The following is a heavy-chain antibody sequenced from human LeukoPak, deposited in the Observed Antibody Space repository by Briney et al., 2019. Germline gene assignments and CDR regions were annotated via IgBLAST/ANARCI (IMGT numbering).Heavy chain of an antibody. CDR2: IYFGGST. CDR1: GGSLSSYY. V-gene: IGHV4-59*01. CDR3: ARDIGELFGWFDP. D-gene: IGHD3-10*01. J-gene: IGHJ5*02. Sequence: TSETLSLTCTVSGGSLSSYYWTWIRQPPGKGLEWIGYIYFGGSTNYNPSLKSRVTISVDTSKKQFSLKLNSVTGADTAVYYCARDIGELFGWFDPWGQGTLVTVSS.